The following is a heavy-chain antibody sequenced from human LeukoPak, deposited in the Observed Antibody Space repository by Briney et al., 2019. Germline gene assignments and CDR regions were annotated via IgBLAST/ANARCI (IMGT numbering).Heavy chain of an antibody. CDR1: GYTFTTYN. CDR3: ARGNPTNYSDYLYYFDY. Sequence: ASVKVSCKASGYTFTTYNMHWVRQAPGQGLEWMGIINPSGGTTSYAQKFQGRVTMTSDTSMSTIYMELSSLRYEDTAVYYCARGNPTNYSDYLYYFDYWGQGTLVTVSS. V-gene: IGHV1-46*01. D-gene: IGHD4-11*01. J-gene: IGHJ4*02. CDR2: INPSGGTT.